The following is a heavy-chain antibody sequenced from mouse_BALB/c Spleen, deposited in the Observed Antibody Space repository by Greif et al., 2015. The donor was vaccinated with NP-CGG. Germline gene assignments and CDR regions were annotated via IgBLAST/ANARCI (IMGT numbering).Heavy chain of an antibody. D-gene: IGHD2-3*01. J-gene: IGHJ2*01. CDR3: TRNDGYFDY. CDR1: GYTFTSYW. Sequence: VKLQESGAELVKPGASVKMSCKASGYTFTSYWMHWVKQRPGQGLEWIGVIDPSDSYTSYNQKFKGKATLTVDTSSSTAYMQLSSLTSEDSAVYYCTRNDGYFDYWGQGTTLTVSS. V-gene: IGHV1S127*01. CDR2: IDPSDSYT.